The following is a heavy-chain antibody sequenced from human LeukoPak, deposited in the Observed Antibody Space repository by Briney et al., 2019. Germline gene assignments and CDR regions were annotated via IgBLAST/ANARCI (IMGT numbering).Heavy chain of an antibody. Sequence: GASVKVSCKASGYTFTGYYMHWVRQAPGKGLEWMGGFDPEDGETIYAQKFQGRVTMTEDTSTDTAYMELSSLRSEDTAVYYCATGYSSGWYYYYGMDVWGQGTTVTVSS. CDR2: FDPEDGET. CDR3: ATGYSSGWYYYYGMDV. CDR1: GYTFTGYY. V-gene: IGHV1-24*01. J-gene: IGHJ6*02. D-gene: IGHD6-19*01.